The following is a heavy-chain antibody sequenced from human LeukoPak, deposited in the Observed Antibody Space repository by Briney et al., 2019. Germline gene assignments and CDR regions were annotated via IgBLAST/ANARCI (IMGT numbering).Heavy chain of an antibody. V-gene: IGHV4-39*07. CDR2: IYYSGST. D-gene: IGHD2-15*01. J-gene: IGHJ4*02. CDR1: GGSISSSSYY. CDR3: AREGGRYCSGGSCHFDY. Sequence: PSETLSLTCTVSGGSISSSSYYWGWIRQPPGKGLEWIGSIYYSGSTNYNPSLKSRVTILVDTSKNQFSLKLSSVTAADTAVYYCAREGGRYCSGGSCHFDYWGQGILVTVSS.